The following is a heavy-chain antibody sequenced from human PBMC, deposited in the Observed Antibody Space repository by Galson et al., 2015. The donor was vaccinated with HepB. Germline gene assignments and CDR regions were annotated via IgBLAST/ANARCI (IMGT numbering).Heavy chain of an antibody. Sequence: SETLSLTCTVSGGSISSSYNYWDWLRQPPGKGLEWIASIYYSGTIHYNPSLKSRVTISADTSKNQFSLKLRSVTAADTAVYYCARHDGATREGGAFDMWGQGTMVTVSS. CDR1: GGSISSSYNY. CDR3: ARHDGATREGGAFDM. CDR2: IYYSGTI. J-gene: IGHJ3*02. V-gene: IGHV4-39*01. D-gene: IGHD5-12*01.